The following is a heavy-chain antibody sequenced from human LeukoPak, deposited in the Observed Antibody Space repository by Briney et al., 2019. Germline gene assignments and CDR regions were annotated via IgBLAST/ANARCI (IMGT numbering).Heavy chain of an antibody. CDR3: ARDRYDGRNYYGSGSYWFWFDP. D-gene: IGHD3-10*01. CDR2: IYTSGST. Sequence: SETLSLTCTVSGGSININYWSWIRQPAGKGLEWIGRIYTSGSTNYNPSLKSRVTMSVDTSKNQFSLKLSSVTAADTAVYYCARDRYDGRNYYGSGSYWFWFDPWGQGTLVTVSS. V-gene: IGHV4-4*07. J-gene: IGHJ5*02. CDR1: GGSININY.